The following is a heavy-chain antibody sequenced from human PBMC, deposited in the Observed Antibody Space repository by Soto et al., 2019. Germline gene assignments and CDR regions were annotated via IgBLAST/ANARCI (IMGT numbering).Heavy chain of an antibody. J-gene: IGHJ4*02. CDR1: GGSISSGGYS. CDR2: IYHSGST. D-gene: IGHD1-26*01. Sequence: KPSETLSLTCAVSGGSISSGGYSWSWIRQPPGKGLEWIGYIYHSGSTYYNPSLKSRVTISVDRSKNQFSLKLSSVTAADTAVYYCARGAQYSGSYQGYFDYWGQGTLVTVSS. CDR3: ARGAQYSGSYQGYFDY. V-gene: IGHV4-30-2*01.